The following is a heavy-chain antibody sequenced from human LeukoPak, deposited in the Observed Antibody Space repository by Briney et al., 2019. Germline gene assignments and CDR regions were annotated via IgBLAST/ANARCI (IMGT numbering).Heavy chain of an antibody. Sequence: SQTLSLTCTVSGGSISSGSYYWSWIRQPAGKGLEWSGRIYTSGSTNCNPSLKSRVTISVDTSKNQFSLKLSSVTAADTAVYYCARSSEGLVGATNYWGQGTLVTVSS. D-gene: IGHD1-26*01. CDR2: IYTSGST. J-gene: IGHJ4*02. V-gene: IGHV4-61*02. CDR1: GGSISSGSYY. CDR3: ARSSEGLVGATNY.